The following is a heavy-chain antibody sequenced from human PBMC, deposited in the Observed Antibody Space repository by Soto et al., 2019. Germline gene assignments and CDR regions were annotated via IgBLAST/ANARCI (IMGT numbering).Heavy chain of an antibody. Sequence: GASVKVSCKASGYTFTSYGISWVRQAPGQGLEWMGWISAYNGNTNYAQKLQGRVTMTTDTSTSTAYMELRSLRSDDTAVYYCARTPVDCSGGSCYSDYFDYWGQGTLVTVSS. J-gene: IGHJ4*02. D-gene: IGHD2-15*01. CDR2: ISAYNGNT. CDR3: ARTPVDCSGGSCYSDYFDY. V-gene: IGHV1-18*01. CDR1: GYTFTSYG.